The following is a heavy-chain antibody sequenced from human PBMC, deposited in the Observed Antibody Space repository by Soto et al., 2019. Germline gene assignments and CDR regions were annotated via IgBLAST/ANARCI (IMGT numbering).Heavy chain of an antibody. J-gene: IGHJ4*02. CDR3: ARGVYCGGDCYSGTDY. Sequence: QVQLQESGPGLVKPSQTLSLTCTVSGGSISSGGYFWTWIRQHPGKGLEWIGYIYNSGSTYYNPSLKSRLTISLDTSKNQFSLKLSSVTAADTAVYYCARGVYCGGDCYSGTDYWGQGTLVTVSS. CDR1: GGSISSGGYF. V-gene: IGHV4-31*03. CDR2: IYNSGST. D-gene: IGHD2-21*02.